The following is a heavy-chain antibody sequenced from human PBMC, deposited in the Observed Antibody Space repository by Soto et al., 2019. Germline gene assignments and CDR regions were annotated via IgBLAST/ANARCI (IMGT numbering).Heavy chain of an antibody. Sequence: PGQSLKISCKGSGYSFTTHWSAWVRQMPGKGLEWMGIIYPGDSDTRYSLSFQGQATFSVDKSITTAYLQWSSLKTSDTAMYYCATYFSCHDGPSTTAYWVQGTLVTVSS. CDR2: IYPGDSDT. CDR3: ATYFSCHDGPSTTAY. CDR1: GYSFTTHW. J-gene: IGHJ4*02. V-gene: IGHV5-51*01. D-gene: IGHD2-21*02.